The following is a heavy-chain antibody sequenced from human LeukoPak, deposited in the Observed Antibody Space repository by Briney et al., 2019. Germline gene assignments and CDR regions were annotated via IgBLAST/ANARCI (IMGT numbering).Heavy chain of an antibody. CDR2: IYTSGST. J-gene: IGHJ6*03. CDR3: ARERSGYPPDYYYYYMDV. Sequence: SETLSLTCTVSGGSISSTSYYWSWIRQPAGKGLEWIGRIYTSGSTNYNPSLKSRVTISVDTSKNQFSLKLSSVTAADTAVYYCARERSGYPPDYYYYYMDVWGKGTTVTISS. CDR1: GGSISSTSYY. V-gene: IGHV4-61*02. D-gene: IGHD3-22*01.